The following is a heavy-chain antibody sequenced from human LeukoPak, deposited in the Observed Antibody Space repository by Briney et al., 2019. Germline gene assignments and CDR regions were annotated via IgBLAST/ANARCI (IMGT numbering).Heavy chain of an antibody. Sequence: GASVKVSCKASGYPFTSYDINWVRQATGQGLEWMGWMNPNSANTGYAQKFQGRLTMTRNASISTAYMELSSLRSEDTALYYRTRGRVATPNWFDPWGQGTLVTVSS. J-gene: IGHJ5*02. D-gene: IGHD2-15*01. V-gene: IGHV1-8*01. CDR3: TRGRVATPNWFDP. CDR1: GYPFTSYD. CDR2: MNPNSANT.